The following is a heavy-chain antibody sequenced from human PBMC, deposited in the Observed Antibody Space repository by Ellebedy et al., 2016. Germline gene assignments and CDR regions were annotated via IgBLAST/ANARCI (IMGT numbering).Heavy chain of an antibody. Sequence: ASVKVSCXASGYTFTSYYMHWVRQAPGQGLEWMGIINPSGGSTSYAQKFQGRVTMTRDTSTSTVYMELSSLRSEDTAVYYCARDGRGRIGPYSGYDYESDYWGQGTLVTVSS. V-gene: IGHV1-46*01. J-gene: IGHJ4*02. CDR2: INPSGGST. D-gene: IGHD5-12*01. CDR1: GYTFTSYY. CDR3: ARDGRGRIGPYSGYDYESDY.